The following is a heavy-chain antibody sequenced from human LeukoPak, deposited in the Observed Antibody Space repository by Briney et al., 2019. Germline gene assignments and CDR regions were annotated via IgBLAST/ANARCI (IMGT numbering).Heavy chain of an antibody. Sequence: SETLSLTCAVYGGSFSGYYWSWIRQPPGKGLEWIGEINHSGSTNYNPSLESRVTISVDTFKNQFSLKLSSVTAADTAVYYCASGTIAAAVSYWGQGTLVTVSS. CDR3: ASGTIAAAVSY. J-gene: IGHJ4*02. D-gene: IGHD6-13*01. CDR2: INHSGST. V-gene: IGHV4-34*01. CDR1: GGSFSGYY.